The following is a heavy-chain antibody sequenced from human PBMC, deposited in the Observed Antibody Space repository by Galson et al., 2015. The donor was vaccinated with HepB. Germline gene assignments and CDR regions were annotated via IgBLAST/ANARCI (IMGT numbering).Heavy chain of an antibody. CDR2: ISGSGSST. J-gene: IGHJ4*02. CDR1: GFTFSIYA. Sequence: SLRLSCAASGFTFSIYAMSWVRQAPGKGLEWVSTISGSGSSTYYADSVKGRFTISRDNSKNTLYLQMNSLRVEDTAVYYCAKDPHMIQGVIVPRPFDYWGQGTLVTVSS. V-gene: IGHV3-23*01. CDR3: AKDPHMIQGVIVPRPFDY. D-gene: IGHD3-10*01.